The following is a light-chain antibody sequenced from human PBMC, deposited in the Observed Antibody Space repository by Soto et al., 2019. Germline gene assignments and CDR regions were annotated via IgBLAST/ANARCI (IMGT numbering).Light chain of an antibody. CDR3: QSYDSSRGGDV. CDR1: RSNIGAGYD. Sequence: QSVLGLPPSVSGAPGQRVTISCTGSRSNIGAGYDVHWYQQLSGIAPKLLIYRNNNRPSEVPDRFSGSKSDTSATLAITGLQSEDEADYYCQSYDSSRGGDVLGTGTKVTVL. CDR2: RNN. V-gene: IGLV1-40*01. J-gene: IGLJ1*01.